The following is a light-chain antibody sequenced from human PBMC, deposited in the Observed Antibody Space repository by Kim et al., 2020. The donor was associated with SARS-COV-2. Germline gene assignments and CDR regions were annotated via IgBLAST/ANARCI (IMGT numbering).Light chain of an antibody. V-gene: IGKV1-13*02. CDR3: QQSHSYLFT. CDR1: QGISSS. J-gene: IGKJ4*01. CDR2: DVS. Sequence: AIQLTQSPSSLSASVGDRVSITCRASQGISSSLAWYQQKAGKAPKLLIYDVSTLEGGVPSRFSGSGSGTDFTLTISSLQPEDFATYYCQQSHSYLFTFGGGTKVDIK.